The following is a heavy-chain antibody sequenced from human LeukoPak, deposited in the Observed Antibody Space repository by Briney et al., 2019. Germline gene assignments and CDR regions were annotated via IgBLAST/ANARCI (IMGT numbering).Heavy chain of an antibody. CDR1: GGSISSYY. CDR3: ARGPDIVVVPAADLNWFDP. V-gene: IGHV4-4*07. D-gene: IGHD2-2*01. J-gene: IGHJ5*02. Sequence: SETLSLTCTVSGGSISSYYWSWIQQPAGKGLEWIGRIYTSGSTNYNPSLKSRVTMSVDTSKNQFSLKLSSVTAADTAVYYCARGPDIVVVPAADLNWFDPWGQGTLVTVSS. CDR2: IYTSGST.